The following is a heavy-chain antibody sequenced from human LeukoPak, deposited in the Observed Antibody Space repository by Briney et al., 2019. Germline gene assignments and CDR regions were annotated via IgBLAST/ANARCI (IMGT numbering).Heavy chain of an antibody. D-gene: IGHD6-13*01. J-gene: IGHJ4*02. CDR1: GGTFSSYA. CDR2: IIPTLEIA. V-gene: IGHV1-69*04. Sequence: SVKVSCKASGGTFSSYAISWVRQAPGQGLEWMGRIIPTLEIANYAQSFQGRVTITADKSTSTAYMELSSLRPEDTAIYYCARVISGSWLWFWGQGALVTVSS. CDR3: ARVISGSWLWF.